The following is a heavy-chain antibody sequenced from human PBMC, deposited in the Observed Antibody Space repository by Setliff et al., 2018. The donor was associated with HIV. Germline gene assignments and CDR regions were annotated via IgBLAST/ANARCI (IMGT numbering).Heavy chain of an antibody. J-gene: IGHJ3*02. CDR1: GKSLSNYW. V-gene: IGHV5-10-1*01. CDR2: IDPSDSYI. CDR3: SRGIAVAGHDFANTPGDI. D-gene: IGHD6-19*01. Sequence: PGESLKISCKGSGKSLSNYWINWVRQMPGKGLEWMGRIDPSDSYINYGPSFQGHVTISADKSTNTAFLQWSGLKASDSAMYYCSRGIAVAGHDFANTPGDIWGQGTMVTVTS.